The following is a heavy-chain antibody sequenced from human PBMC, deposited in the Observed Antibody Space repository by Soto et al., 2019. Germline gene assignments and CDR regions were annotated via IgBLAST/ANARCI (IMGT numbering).Heavy chain of an antibody. Sequence: GGSLRLSCAASGFTFSSYSMNWVRQAPGKGLEWVSSISSSSSYIYYADSVKGRFTISRDNAKNSLYLQMNSLRAEDTAVYYCARDERGYDSCFDYWGQGTLVTVSS. CDR3: ARDERGYDSCFDY. CDR2: ISSSSSYI. J-gene: IGHJ4*02. V-gene: IGHV3-21*01. D-gene: IGHD5-12*01. CDR1: GFTFSSYS.